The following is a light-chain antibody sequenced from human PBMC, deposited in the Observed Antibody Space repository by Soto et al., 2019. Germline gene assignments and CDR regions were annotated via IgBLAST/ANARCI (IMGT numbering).Light chain of an antibody. CDR1: SSDVGGYNY. Sequence: QSALTQPASVSGSPGQSITISCTGTSSDVGGYNYVSWYQQHPGKAPKLMIYEVSNRPSGVSKRFSGSKSGNTASLTISGLQAEDEADYYCSSYTSSSTLDVFGGGTKVTVL. J-gene: IGLJ2*01. CDR3: SSYTSSSTLDV. V-gene: IGLV2-14*01. CDR2: EVS.